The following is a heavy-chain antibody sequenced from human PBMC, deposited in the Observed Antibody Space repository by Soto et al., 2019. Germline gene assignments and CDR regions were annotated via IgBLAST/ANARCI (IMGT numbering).Heavy chain of an antibody. CDR2: LNPNSGGT. CDR3: ARGIESFYFWSGGPNFSYYGMDV. D-gene: IGHD3-3*01. CDR1: GYTFTGYY. V-gene: IGHV1-2*04. Sequence: WASVEVSCKGSGYTFTGYYMHWVRQAPGQGLEWMGWLNPNSGGTNYAQKFQGWVTMTKDTSTSTAYMELSRLRSDDTDVYYCARGIESFYFWSGGPNFSYYGMDVWGQGTTVTVSS. J-gene: IGHJ6*02.